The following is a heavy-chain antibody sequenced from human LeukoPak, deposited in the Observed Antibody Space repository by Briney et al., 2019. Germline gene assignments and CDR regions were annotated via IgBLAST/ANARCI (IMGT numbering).Heavy chain of an antibody. J-gene: IGHJ4*02. V-gene: IGHV1-3*01. Sequence: ASVKVSCKASGYTFTSYAMRWVRQAPGQRLEWMGWINAGNGNTKYSQKFQGRVTITRDTSASTAYMELSSPRSEDTAVYYCARESGSGSYYFDYWGQGTLVTVSS. CDR3: ARESGSGSYYFDY. CDR1: GYTFTSYA. CDR2: INAGNGNT. D-gene: IGHD3-10*01.